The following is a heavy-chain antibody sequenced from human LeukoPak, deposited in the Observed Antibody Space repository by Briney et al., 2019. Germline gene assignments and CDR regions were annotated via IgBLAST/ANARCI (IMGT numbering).Heavy chain of an antibody. CDR1: GFTFSDYY. Sequence: GGSLRLSCAASGFTFSDYYMSWIRQAPGKGLEWVSYISSSGSTIYYADSVKGRFTISRDNAKNSLYLQMNSLRAEDTAVYYCARHTIPTYYDFWSGLYSYYFDYWGQGTLVTVSS. CDR3: ARHTIPTYYDFWSGLYSYYFDY. CDR2: ISSSGSTI. V-gene: IGHV3-11*01. D-gene: IGHD3-3*01. J-gene: IGHJ4*02.